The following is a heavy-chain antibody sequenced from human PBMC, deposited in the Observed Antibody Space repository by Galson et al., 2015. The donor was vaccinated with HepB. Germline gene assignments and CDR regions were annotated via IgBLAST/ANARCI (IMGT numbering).Heavy chain of an antibody. V-gene: IGHV3-23*01. Sequence: RLSCAASGFTFSNYAMSWVRQAPGKGLEWVSTISGSGGSTYYADSAKGRFTISRDNSKNTLYLQMNSLRAEDTSVYYCAKVDSRNWIQLSMVDYWGQGTLVTVSS. J-gene: IGHJ4*02. D-gene: IGHD5-18*01. CDR2: ISGSGGST. CDR3: AKVDSRNWIQLSMVDY. CDR1: GFTFSNYA.